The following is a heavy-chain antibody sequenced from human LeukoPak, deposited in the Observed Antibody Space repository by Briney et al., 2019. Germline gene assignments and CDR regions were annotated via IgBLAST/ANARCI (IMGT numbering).Heavy chain of an antibody. D-gene: IGHD5-24*01. CDR3: ARIMTSRWLQLDSGSLAFAI. CDR2: ISSSGSTI. J-gene: IGHJ3*02. CDR1: GFTFSDYY. V-gene: IGHV3-11*01. Sequence: GGSPRLSCAASGFTFSDYYMSWIRQAPGKGLEWVSYISSSGSTIYYADSVKGRSTISRDNAKNSLYLQMNSLRAEATAVYYCARIMTSRWLQLDSGSLAFAIWGQGTMVTVSS.